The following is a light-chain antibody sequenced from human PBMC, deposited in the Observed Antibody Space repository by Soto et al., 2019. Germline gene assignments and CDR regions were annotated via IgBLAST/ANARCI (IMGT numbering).Light chain of an antibody. V-gene: IGKV3-15*01. CDR2: GAS. CDR3: QNYNNWPPWT. J-gene: IGKJ1*01. Sequence: EIVMTQSPATLSVSPGERATLSCRASQSISSNLAWYQQKPGQAPRLLIYGASTRATGIPASFSGSGSGTEFTLTISSLQSEDFAVYYCQNYNNWPPWTFGQGTKVEIK. CDR1: QSISSN.